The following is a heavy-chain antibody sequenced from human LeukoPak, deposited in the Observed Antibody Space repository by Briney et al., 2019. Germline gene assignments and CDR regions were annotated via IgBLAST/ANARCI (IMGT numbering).Heavy chain of an antibody. Sequence: GGTLRLSCAASGFTFSSSAMSWVRQAPGKGLEWVSAISNNGGYTYYADSVQGRFTISRDNSKSTLCLQMNSLRAEDTAVYYCAKQLGYCSDGSCYFPYWGQGTLVTVSS. D-gene: IGHD2-15*01. CDR3: AKQLGYCSDGSCYFPY. J-gene: IGHJ4*02. CDR2: ISNNGGYT. CDR1: GFTFSSSA. V-gene: IGHV3-23*01.